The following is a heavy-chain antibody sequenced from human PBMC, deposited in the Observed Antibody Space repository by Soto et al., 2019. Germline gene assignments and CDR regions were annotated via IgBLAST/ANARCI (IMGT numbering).Heavy chain of an antibody. J-gene: IGHJ1*01. CDR2: INQDGGQK. CDR1: GIRLTSSW. CDR3: VSWAYAADEDYFHH. V-gene: IGHV3-7*01. Sequence: PRLSCAASGIRLTSSWMSWVRQAPGKGLEWVAHINQDGGQKYYVDSAKGRFTISRDNAKTSLYLQMNSLRAEDTAVFYCVSWAYAADEDYFHHWGQGALVNVAP. D-gene: IGHD2-21*01.